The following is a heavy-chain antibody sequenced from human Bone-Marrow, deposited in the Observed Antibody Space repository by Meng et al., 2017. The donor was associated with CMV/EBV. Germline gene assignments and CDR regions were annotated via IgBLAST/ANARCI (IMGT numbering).Heavy chain of an antibody. CDR3: ARLGRFAMAHDDAFDI. CDR1: GGTFSSYA. CDR2: IIPIFGTA. D-gene: IGHD5-18*01. Sequence: SVMVSCKASGGTFSSYAISWVRQAPGQGLEWMGGIIPIFGTANYAQKFQGRVTITTDESTSTAYMELSSLRSEDTAVYYCARLGRFAMAHDDAFDIWGQGTMVTVSS. V-gene: IGHV1-69*05. J-gene: IGHJ3*02.